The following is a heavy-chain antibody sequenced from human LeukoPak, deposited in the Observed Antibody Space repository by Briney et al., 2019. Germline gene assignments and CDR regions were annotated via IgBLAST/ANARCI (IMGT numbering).Heavy chain of an antibody. D-gene: IGHD3-10*01. Sequence: ASVKVSCKASGYTFTSYGISWVRQAPGQGPEWMGWISAYNGNTNYAQKLQGRVTMTTDTSTSTAYMELRSLRSDDTAVYYCARALLSYYYGSGSYYKSYYFDYWGQGTLVTVSS. CDR2: ISAYNGNT. CDR1: GYTFTSYG. CDR3: ARALLSYYYGSGSYYKSYYFDY. J-gene: IGHJ4*02. V-gene: IGHV1-18*01.